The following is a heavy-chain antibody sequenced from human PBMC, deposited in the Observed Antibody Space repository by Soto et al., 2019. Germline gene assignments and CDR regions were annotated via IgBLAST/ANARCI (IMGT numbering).Heavy chain of an antibody. D-gene: IGHD3-3*01. Sequence: GGSLRLSCAASGFTFSNAWMSWVRQAPGKGLEWVGRIKSKTDGGTTDYAAPVKGRFTISRDDSKNTLYLQMNSLKTEDTAVYYCTTSTLLDLNYFDYWGQGTLVTVSS. CDR2: IKSKTDGGTT. J-gene: IGHJ4*02. V-gene: IGHV3-15*01. CDR1: GFTFSNAW. CDR3: TTSTLLDLNYFDY.